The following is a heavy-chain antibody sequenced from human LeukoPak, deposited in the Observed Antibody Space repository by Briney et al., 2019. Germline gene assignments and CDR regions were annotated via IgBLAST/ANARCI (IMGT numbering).Heavy chain of an antibody. J-gene: IGHJ4*02. CDR2: IWDDGGNK. D-gene: IGHD6-19*01. V-gene: IGHV3-33*01. CDR3: ARDRDSSDWYHEVFDY. Sequence: QPGGSLRLSYAASRYPFTIYAMHWVRQAPGKGLEWVAVIWDDGGNKFYADSVKGRFTISRDNSKNTLYLQMNSLRAEDTAVYYCARDRDSSDWYHEVFDYWGQGTLVTVSS. CDR1: RYPFTIYA.